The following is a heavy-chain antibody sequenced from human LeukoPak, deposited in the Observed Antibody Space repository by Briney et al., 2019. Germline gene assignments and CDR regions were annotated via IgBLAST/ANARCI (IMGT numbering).Heavy chain of an antibody. J-gene: IGHJ4*02. Sequence: ASVKVSCTVSGYTLTELSMHWVRQAPGKGLEWMGGFDPEDGETIYAQKFQGRVTMTEDTSTDTAYMELSSLRSEDTAVYYCATDQRIAVAGTELRYWGQGTLVTVSS. D-gene: IGHD6-19*01. V-gene: IGHV1-24*01. CDR3: ATDQRIAVAGTELRY. CDR1: GYTLTELS. CDR2: FDPEDGET.